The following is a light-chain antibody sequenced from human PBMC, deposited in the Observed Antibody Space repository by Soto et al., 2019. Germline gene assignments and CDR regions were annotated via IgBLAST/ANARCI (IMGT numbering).Light chain of an antibody. V-gene: IGLV2-14*01. CDR3: SSYTSSSTLVV. CDR2: DVS. CDR1: SSDVGGYKY. Sequence: QYVLTQPASVSGSPGQSITISCTGTSSDVGGYKYVSWYQQHPGKAPKLMIYDVSNRPSGVSNRFSGSKSGNTASLTISGLQAEDEADYYCSSYTSSSTLVVFGGGTKLTVL. J-gene: IGLJ2*01.